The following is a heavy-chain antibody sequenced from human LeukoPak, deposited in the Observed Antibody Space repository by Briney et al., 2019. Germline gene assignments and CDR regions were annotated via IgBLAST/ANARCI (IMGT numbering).Heavy chain of an antibody. CDR2: ISGSSNDK. V-gene: IGHV3-21*01. CDR3: VRAEGSSGSSEYFQH. J-gene: IGHJ1*01. D-gene: IGHD5-12*01. CDR1: GFTFSRYS. Sequence: GWSLRLSCLASGFTFSRYSMKWVRQAPGKGLEWVSSISGSSNDKHYIDSVKGRFTISRDNTKNSLFLQMNSLRAEDTAVYYCVRAEGSSGSSEYFQHWGQGTLVTVSS.